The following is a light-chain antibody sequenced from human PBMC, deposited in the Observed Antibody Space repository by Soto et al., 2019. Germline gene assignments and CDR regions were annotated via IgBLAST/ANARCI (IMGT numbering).Light chain of an antibody. V-gene: IGLV2-14*03. Sequence: QSALTQPASVSGSPGQSITISCTGTSSDVGGYKYVSWYQQHPGKAPKLMIYDIRNRPSGVSNRFSGSKSGNTASLTISGPQAEDEDIYYCSSYTSSSTRVFGTGTKLTVL. J-gene: IGLJ1*01. CDR1: SSDVGGYKY. CDR3: SSYTSSSTRV. CDR2: DIR.